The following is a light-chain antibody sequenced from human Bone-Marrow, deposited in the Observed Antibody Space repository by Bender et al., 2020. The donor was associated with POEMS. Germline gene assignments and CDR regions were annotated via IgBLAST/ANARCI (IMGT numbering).Light chain of an antibody. V-gene: IGLV2-23*02. CDR3: CSYGGSSSYV. Sequence: QSALTQPRSVSGSPGQSITISCTGSTSDVGGFNLVSWYQQQPGKAPKFLIYDVTKRPSGVSNRFSGSKSGNTASLTISGLQAEDEADYYCCSYGGSSSYVFGSATKVTVL. CDR2: DVT. J-gene: IGLJ1*01. CDR1: TSDVGGFNL.